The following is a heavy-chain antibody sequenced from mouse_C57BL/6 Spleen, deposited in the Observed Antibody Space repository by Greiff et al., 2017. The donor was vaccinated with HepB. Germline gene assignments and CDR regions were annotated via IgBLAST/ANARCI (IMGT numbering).Heavy chain of an antibody. J-gene: IGHJ1*03. V-gene: IGHV3-6*01. CDR3: ARDFDV. Sequence: VQLQQSGPGLVKPSQSLSLTCSVTGYSITSGYYWNWIRQFPGNKLEWMGYISYDGSNNYNPSLKNRISITRDTSKHQFFLKLNSVTTEDTATYYCARDFDVWGTGTTVTVSS. CDR2: ISYDGSN. CDR1: GYSITSGYY.